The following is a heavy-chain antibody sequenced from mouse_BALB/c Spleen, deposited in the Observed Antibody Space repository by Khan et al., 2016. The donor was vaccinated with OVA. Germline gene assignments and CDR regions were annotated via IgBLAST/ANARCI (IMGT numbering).Heavy chain of an antibody. D-gene: IGHD2-1*01. V-gene: IGHV1S132*01. CDR2: IFPGTDTT. Sequence: QVQLQQSGAELVKPGASVKLSCKTSGYTFTSYWIQWVKQRPGQGLGWIGQIFPGTDTTYYNENFKGKATLTVDTSSNTAYMQFSSLTSEDATVYFCAEGYFGNYEFAYWGRGTLVTVSP. J-gene: IGHJ3*01. CDR1: GYTFTSYW. CDR3: AEGYFGNYEFAY.